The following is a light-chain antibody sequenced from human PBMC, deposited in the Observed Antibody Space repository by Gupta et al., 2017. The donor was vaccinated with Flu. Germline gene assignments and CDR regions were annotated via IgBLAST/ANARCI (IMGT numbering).Light chain of an antibody. V-gene: IGKV1-9*01. CDR1: QGIGSF. CDR3: QQLNNYPLT. J-gene: IGKJ4*01. Sequence: DLPLNQSPSLLSASVGDRVTITCRAGQGIGSFLAWYQQKPGKDPKLLIFAASTLESGVPSRFSGSGSGTEFTLTINNLQPEDFATYYCQQLNNYPLTFGGGTKVEV. CDR2: AAS.